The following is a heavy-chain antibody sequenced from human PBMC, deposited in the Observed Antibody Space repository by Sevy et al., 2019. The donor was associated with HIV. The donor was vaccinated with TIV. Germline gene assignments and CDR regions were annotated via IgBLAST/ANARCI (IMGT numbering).Heavy chain of an antibody. CDR2: MTSSGSYI. V-gene: IGHV3-21*01. Sequence: GGSLRLSCAASGFTFSTSTMNWVRQAPGKGLEWVSLMTSSGSYILYADSVKGRFTISRDNAKNSVFLQMNSLRVEDTAVSYCARDGWNYWGQGTLVTVSS. J-gene: IGHJ4*02. CDR3: ARDGWNY. D-gene: IGHD2-15*01. CDR1: GFTFSTST.